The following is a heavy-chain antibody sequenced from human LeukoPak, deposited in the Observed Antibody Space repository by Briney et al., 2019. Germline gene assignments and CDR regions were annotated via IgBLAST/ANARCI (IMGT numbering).Heavy chain of an antibody. V-gene: IGHV3-23*01. CDR2: ISGSGGST. CDR1: GFTFSSYA. J-gene: IGHJ4*02. Sequence: SGGSLRPSCAASGFTFSSYAMSWVRQAPGKGLEWVSAISGSGGSTYYADSVKGRFTISRDNSKNTLYLQMNSLRAEDTAVYYCAKVTSYYDFWTEWGQGTLVTVSS. D-gene: IGHD3-3*01. CDR3: AKVTSYYDFWTE.